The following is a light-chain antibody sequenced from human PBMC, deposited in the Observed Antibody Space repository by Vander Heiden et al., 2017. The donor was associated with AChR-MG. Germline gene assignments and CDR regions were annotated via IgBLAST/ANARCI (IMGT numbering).Light chain of an antibody. CDR3: ASWDDKLDGV. V-gene: IGLV1-44*01. CDR1: TSNIGTNA. J-gene: IGLJ3*02. Sequence: QSVLTQAPSASGTPGQRVTISCSGSTSNIGTNAVACYQQRPGTAPKLLSYNTDQRPSGVPDRFSGSKSGTSAALAISGLQSEDEADYYCASWDDKLDGVFGGGTKLTVL. CDR2: NTD.